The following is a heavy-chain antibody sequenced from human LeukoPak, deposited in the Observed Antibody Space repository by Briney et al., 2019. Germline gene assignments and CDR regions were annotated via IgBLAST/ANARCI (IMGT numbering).Heavy chain of an antibody. D-gene: IGHD2-2*01. Sequence: SETLSLTCAVYGGSFSGYYWSWIRQPPGKGLEWIGEINHSGSTNYNPSLKSRVTISVDTSKNQLSLKLSSVTAADTAVYYCARGRRGYGAAMLYYFDYWGQGTLVTVSS. V-gene: IGHV4-34*01. CDR3: ARGRRGYGAAMLYYFDY. J-gene: IGHJ4*02. CDR1: GGSFSGYY. CDR2: INHSGST.